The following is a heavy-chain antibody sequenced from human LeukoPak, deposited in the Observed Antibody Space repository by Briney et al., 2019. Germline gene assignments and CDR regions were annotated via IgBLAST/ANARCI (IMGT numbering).Heavy chain of an antibody. Sequence: PSETLSLTCAVSGGSISSGGYSWSWIRQPPGKGLEWIGYIYYSGSTYYNPSLKSRVTISVDTSKNQFSLKLSSVTAADTAVYYCARVTNSGYYFLDYWGQGTLVTVPS. CDR1: GGSISSGGYS. J-gene: IGHJ4*02. CDR3: ARVTNSGYYFLDY. CDR2: IYYSGST. D-gene: IGHD3-22*01. V-gene: IGHV4-30-4*07.